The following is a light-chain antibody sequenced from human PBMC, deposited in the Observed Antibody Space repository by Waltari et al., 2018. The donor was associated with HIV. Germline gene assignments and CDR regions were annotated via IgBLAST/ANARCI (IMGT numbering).Light chain of an antibody. CDR2: DVD. V-gene: IGLV2-14*03. CDR1: DTDFGLYNF. J-gene: IGLJ3*02. CDR3: ASFTGDSTLL. Sequence: SAVTQPASVSGLPGQSISISCTGDDTDFGLYNFVSWFQPTPGKLPILILYDVDSRASGISARFAGSKSGHTASLHISGLRAEDEADYYCASFTGDSTLLFGEGTKVTVL.